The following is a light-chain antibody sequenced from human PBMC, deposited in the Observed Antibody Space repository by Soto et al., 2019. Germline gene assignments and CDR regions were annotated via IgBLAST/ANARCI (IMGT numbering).Light chain of an antibody. CDR3: QQYNGYSRT. CDR2: KAS. V-gene: IGKV1-5*03. Sequence: IQVTLPPSSRSASVGDRVTITCRASQGIRNDLGWYQQKPGKAPNLLIYKASTLESGVPSRFSGSGSGTEFTLTISSLQPDDFATYYCQQYNGYSRTFGQGAKVDIK. J-gene: IGKJ1*01. CDR1: QGIRND.